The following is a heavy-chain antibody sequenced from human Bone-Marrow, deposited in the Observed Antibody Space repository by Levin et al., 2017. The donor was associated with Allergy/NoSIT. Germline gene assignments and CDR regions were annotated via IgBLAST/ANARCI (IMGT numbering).Heavy chain of an antibody. CDR3: TTHILTGYYKPPGDAFDI. Sequence: AGGSLRLSCAASGFTFSNAWMSWVRQAPGKGLEWVGRIKSKTDGGTTDYAAPVKGRFTISRDDSKNTLYLQMNSLKTEDTAVYYCTTHILTGYYKPPGDAFDIWGQGTMVTVSS. CDR1: GFTFSNAW. J-gene: IGHJ3*02. V-gene: IGHV3-15*01. CDR2: IKSKTDGGTT. D-gene: IGHD3-9*01.